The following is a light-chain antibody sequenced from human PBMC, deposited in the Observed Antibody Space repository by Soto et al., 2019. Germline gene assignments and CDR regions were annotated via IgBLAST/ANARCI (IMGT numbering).Light chain of an antibody. J-gene: IGKJ1*01. CDR2: GAS. CDR3: QQYDRSWT. Sequence: ETVLTQSPGTLSLSPGERATLSCRASQSVSSSYLAWYHQRPGQAPRLLLYGASRRATGIPDRFSGSGSGTDFTLTISRLEPEDFAVYYCQQYDRSWTFGQGTKVEIK. CDR1: QSVSSSY. V-gene: IGKV3-20*01.